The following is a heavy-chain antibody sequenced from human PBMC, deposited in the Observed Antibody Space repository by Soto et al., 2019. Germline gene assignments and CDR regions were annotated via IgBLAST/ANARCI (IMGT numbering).Heavy chain of an antibody. CDR2: IKKDGSEK. V-gene: IGHV3-7*01. CDR3: ARDRYCSSTSCYVDAFDI. J-gene: IGHJ3*02. D-gene: IGHD2-2*01. Sequence: GXSLRLSCAASGYTFSSYWMSCVRQAPFKGREWVANIKKDGSEKYYVDSVKGRFTISRDNAKNSLYLQMNSLRAEDTAVYYCARDRYCSSTSCYVDAFDIWGQGTMVTVSS. CDR1: GYTFSSYW.